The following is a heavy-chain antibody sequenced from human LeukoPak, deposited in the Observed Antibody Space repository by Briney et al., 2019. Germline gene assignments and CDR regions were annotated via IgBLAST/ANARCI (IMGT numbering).Heavy chain of an antibody. J-gene: IGHJ4*02. CDR3: ARAKLYSSGWSYFDY. V-gene: IGHV4-59*12. CDR1: GGSLSTYY. D-gene: IGHD6-19*01. CDR2: IYYSGNS. Sequence: PSETLSLTCTVSGGSLSTYYWGWIRQPPGKGLERIGYIYYSGNSNYNPSLKSRVTMSLDTSKNQFSLKLNSVTAADTAVYYCARAKLYSSGWSYFDYWGQGTLVTVSS.